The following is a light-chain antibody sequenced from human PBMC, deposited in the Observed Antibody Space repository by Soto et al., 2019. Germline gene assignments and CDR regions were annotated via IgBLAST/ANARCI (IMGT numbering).Light chain of an antibody. J-gene: IGKJ3*01. CDR1: QSVAANY. Sequence: EVVLTQSPGTLSLSPGERATVSCRSSQSVAANYLAWYQQKRGQAPRLLIYGASSRATGIPDRFSGSGSGTDFTLTISRLEPEDFSVYYCHQYGTAPLTFGPGTKVDIK. V-gene: IGKV3-20*01. CDR3: HQYGTAPLT. CDR2: GAS.